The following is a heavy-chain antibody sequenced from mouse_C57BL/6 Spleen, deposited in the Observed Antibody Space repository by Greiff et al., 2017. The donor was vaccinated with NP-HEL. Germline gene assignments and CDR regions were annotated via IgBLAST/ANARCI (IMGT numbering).Heavy chain of an antibody. Sequence: VQLQQSGPELVKPGASVKISCKASGYAFSSSWMNWVKQRPGKGLEWIGRIYPGDGDTNYNGKFKGKATLTADKSSSTAYMQLSSLTSEDSAVCFSARIYVGWGDYWGQGTTLTVSS. J-gene: IGHJ2*01. V-gene: IGHV1-82*01. D-gene: IGHD2-3*01. CDR1: GYAFSSSW. CDR2: IYPGDGDT. CDR3: ARIYVGWGDY.